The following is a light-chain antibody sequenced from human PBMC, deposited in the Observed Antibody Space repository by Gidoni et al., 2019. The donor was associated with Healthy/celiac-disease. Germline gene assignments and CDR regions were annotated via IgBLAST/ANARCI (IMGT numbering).Light chain of an antibody. CDR3: NSRDSSGNVV. CDR2: GKN. CDR1: SLRSYY. V-gene: IGLV3-19*01. J-gene: IGLJ2*01. Sequence: SSELTQDPAVSVALGKTVRITCQGDSLRSYYASWYQQKPGQAPVLVIYGKNNRPSGIPDRFSGSSSGNTASLTITGAQAEDEADYYCNSRDSSGNVVFGGGTTLTVL.